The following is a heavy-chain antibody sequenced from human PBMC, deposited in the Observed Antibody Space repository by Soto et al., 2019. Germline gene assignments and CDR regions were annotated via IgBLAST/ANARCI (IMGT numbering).Heavy chain of an antibody. V-gene: IGHV1-69*02. CDR3: ATMGNYYYYGMDV. Sequence: QVQLVQSGAEVKKPGSSVKVSCKASGGTFSSYTISWVRQAPGQGLEWMGRIIPILGIANYAQKFQGRVTITADKSTSTAYMELSRLRSEDTAVYYCATMGNYYYYGMDVWGQGTTVTVSS. CDR2: IIPILGIA. D-gene: IGHD3-10*01. J-gene: IGHJ6*02. CDR1: GGTFSSYT.